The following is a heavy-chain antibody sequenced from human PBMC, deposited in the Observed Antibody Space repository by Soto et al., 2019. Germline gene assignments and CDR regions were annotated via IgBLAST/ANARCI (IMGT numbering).Heavy chain of an antibody. CDR3: ARGGSSDWQVALDI. V-gene: IGHV4-34*01. Sequence: QVQQQPWGAGLLKPSETLSLTCAVYAGSFSHYYWNWIHQSPGKGLEWIGKIKHSGSSNYNPSLRSRVSISVDMSKNQFSLRLTSVTAADTAVYYCARGGSSDWQVALDIWGQGTMVTVSS. J-gene: IGHJ3*02. CDR1: AGSFSHYY. D-gene: IGHD6-19*01. CDR2: IKHSGSS.